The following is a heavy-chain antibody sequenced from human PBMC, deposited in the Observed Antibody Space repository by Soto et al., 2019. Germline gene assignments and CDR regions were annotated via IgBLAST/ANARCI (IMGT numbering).Heavy chain of an antibody. CDR1: GYTFTSYG. D-gene: IGHD2-15*01. J-gene: IGHJ6*02. CDR2: ISAYNGNT. CDR3: ARDRSPYCSVYLYHPPTLHYYGMDV. V-gene: IGHV1-18*04. Sequence: ASVKVSCKASGYTFTSYGISWVRQAPGQGLEWMGWISAYNGNTNYAQKLQGRVTMTTDTSTSTAYMELRSLRSDDTAVYYCARDRSPYCSVYLYHPPTLHYYGMDVWGQGTRVTVSS.